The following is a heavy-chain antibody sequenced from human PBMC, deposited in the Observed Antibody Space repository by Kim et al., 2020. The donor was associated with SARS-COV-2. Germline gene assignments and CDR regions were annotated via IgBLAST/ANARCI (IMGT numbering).Heavy chain of an antibody. V-gene: IGHV3-74*01. CDR2: ST. CDR3: ARVVPAAMLDD. J-gene: IGHJ4*02. Sequence: STSYADYVKDRFTISRGNAKNTLYLQMNSLGAEDTAVYYCARVVPAAMLDDWGQGTLVTVSS. D-gene: IGHD2-2*01.